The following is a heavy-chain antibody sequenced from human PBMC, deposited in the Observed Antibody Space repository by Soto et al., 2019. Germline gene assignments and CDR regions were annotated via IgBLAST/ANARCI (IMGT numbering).Heavy chain of an antibody. D-gene: IGHD4-4*01. Sequence: PSETLSLTCTVSGGSISSSSYYWGWIRQPPGKGLEWIGSIYYSGSTYYNPSLKSRVTISVDTSKNQFSLKLSSVTAADTAVYSCASNYYSNYAQNWFDPWGQGTLVTVSS. CDR3: ASNYYSNYAQNWFDP. CDR2: IYYSGST. CDR1: GGSISSSSYY. V-gene: IGHV4-39*01. J-gene: IGHJ5*02.